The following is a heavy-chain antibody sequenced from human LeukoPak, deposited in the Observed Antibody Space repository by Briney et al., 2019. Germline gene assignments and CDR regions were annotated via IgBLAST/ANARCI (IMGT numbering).Heavy chain of an antibody. CDR1: GGTFSSYD. Sequence: SVKVSCKASGGTFSSYDISWVRQAPGQGLEWMGGIMPISGTANYAQKFQGRVTITADKPTNTAYMELSSPRSEDTAVYYCASGRTDIVVVPATLRNYYFDYWGQGTLVTVSS. J-gene: IGHJ4*02. CDR2: IMPISGTA. CDR3: ASGRTDIVVVPATLRNYYFDY. D-gene: IGHD2-2*01. V-gene: IGHV1-69*06.